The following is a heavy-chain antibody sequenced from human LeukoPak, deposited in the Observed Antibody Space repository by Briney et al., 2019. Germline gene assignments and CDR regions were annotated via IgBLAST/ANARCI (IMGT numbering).Heavy chain of an antibody. CDR3: ARVSSSWYQDWYFDL. CDR1: GGSISSYY. Sequence: KSPETLSLTCTVSGGSISSYYWSWIRQPAGKGLEWIGRIDTSGNTNYKPSLKSRVTMSVDTSKNQFSLKLSSVTAADTAVYYCARVSSSWYQDWYFDLWGRGTLVTVSS. D-gene: IGHD6-13*01. J-gene: IGHJ2*01. V-gene: IGHV4-4*07. CDR2: IDTSGNT.